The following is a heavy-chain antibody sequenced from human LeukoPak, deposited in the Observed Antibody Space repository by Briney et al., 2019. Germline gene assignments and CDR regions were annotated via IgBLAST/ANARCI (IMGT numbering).Heavy chain of an antibody. J-gene: IGHJ3*02. CDR3: ARQYSSGWYYAYESAFDI. CDR1: GYTFTSYA. Sequence: ASVKVSCKASGYTFTSYAMNWVRRAPGQGLEWMGWINPNSGGTNYAQKFQGRVTMTRDTSISTAYMELSRLRSDDTAVYYCARQYSSGWYYAYESAFDIWGQGTMVTVSS. V-gene: IGHV1-2*02. D-gene: IGHD6-19*01. CDR2: INPNSGGT.